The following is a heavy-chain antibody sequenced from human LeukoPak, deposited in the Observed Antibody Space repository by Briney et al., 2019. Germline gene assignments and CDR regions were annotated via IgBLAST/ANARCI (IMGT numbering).Heavy chain of an antibody. J-gene: IGHJ4*02. D-gene: IGHD6-13*01. CDR1: GFNFSASA. V-gene: IGHV3-73*01. Sequence: GGSLRLSCAASGFNFSASAIHWVRQASGKGLEWVGRIRSKTHSYATTYAASLKGRFTISRDDSKNTTYLQMSSLKTDDTAVYYCTRRSIASTRTDDYWGQGTLVIVSS. CDR2: IRSKTHSYAT. CDR3: TRRSIASTRTDDY.